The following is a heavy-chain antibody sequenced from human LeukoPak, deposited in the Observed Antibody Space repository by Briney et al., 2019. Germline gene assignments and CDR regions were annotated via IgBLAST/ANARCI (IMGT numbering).Heavy chain of an antibody. CDR1: GGSISSSSYY. Sequence: KPSETLSLTCTVSGGSISSSSYYWGWIRQPPGKGLEWIGSIYYSGSTYYNPSLKSRITISVATSKNQFSLKLSSVTAADTAVYYCASQYYDSSGYYHASFDYWGQGTLVTVSS. J-gene: IGHJ4*02. CDR2: IYYSGST. D-gene: IGHD3-22*01. V-gene: IGHV4-39*01. CDR3: ASQYYDSSGYYHASFDY.